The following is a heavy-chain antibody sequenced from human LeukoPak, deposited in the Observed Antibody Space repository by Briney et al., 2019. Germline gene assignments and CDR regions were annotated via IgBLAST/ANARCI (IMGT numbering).Heavy chain of an antibody. CDR3: ARTGLRGSGSYYKSIGYFDY. D-gene: IGHD3-10*01. Sequence: SETLSLTCTVSGGSITSSSYYWGWIRQPPGKGLEWIGNIYYTGSTYYNPSLKSRVTISVDTSKNQFSLKLSSVTAADTAVYYCARTGLRGSGSYYKSIGYFDYWGQGTLVTVSS. V-gene: IGHV4-39*07. CDR1: GGSITSSSYY. J-gene: IGHJ4*02. CDR2: IYYTGST.